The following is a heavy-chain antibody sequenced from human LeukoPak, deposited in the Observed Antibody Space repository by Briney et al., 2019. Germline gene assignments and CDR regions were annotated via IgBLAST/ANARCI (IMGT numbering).Heavy chain of an antibody. D-gene: IGHD1-26*01. J-gene: IGHJ4*02. CDR2: ITGGSSQI. Sequence: PGESLRLSCAASGFTFNSYTMHWVRQAPGTGLQWVSSITGGSSQIHYLDSVKGRFTISRDNPKNSLYLQMNSLRAEDTAVYYCARDAGSGSYGYFDYWGQGTLVTVSS. CDR3: ARDAGSGSYGYFDY. V-gene: IGHV3-21*01. CDR1: GFTFNSYT.